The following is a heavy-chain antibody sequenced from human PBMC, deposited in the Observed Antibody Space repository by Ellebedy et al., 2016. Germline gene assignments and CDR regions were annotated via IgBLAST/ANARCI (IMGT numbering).Heavy chain of an antibody. CDR1: GGSISSYY. CDR2: IYYSGST. D-gene: IGHD3-10*01. V-gene: IGHV4-59*01. J-gene: IGHJ4*02. Sequence: SETLSLTCTVSGGSISSYYWSWIRQPPGKGLEWIGYIYYSGSTNYNPSLKSRVTISVDTSKNQFSLKLSSVTAADTAVYYCASNVGAGSYFDYWGQGILVTVSS. CDR3: ASNVGAGSYFDY.